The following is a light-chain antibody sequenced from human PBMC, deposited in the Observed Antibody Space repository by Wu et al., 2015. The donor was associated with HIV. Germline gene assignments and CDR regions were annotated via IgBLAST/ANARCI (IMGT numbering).Light chain of an antibody. CDR1: QSVSSN. CDR2: GAS. V-gene: IGKV3-15*01. Sequence: EIVMTQSPATLSVSPGERTTLSCRASQSVSSNVAWYQQKPGQAPRLLIYGASTRATGVPARFSGSGSGTDFTLTISSLEPEDFALYYCQQRSNWPWTFGQGTKVEFK. CDR3: QQRSNWPWT. J-gene: IGKJ1*01.